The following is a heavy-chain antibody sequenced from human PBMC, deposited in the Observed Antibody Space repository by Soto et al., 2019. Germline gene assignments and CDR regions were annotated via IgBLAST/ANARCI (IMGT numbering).Heavy chain of an antibody. V-gene: IGHV3-74*01. CDR3: ARDATRVPKRALAPLHX. J-gene: IGHJ5*02. CDR1: GFTFSSYW. D-gene: IGHD2-2*01. Sequence: GGSLRLSFAASGFTFSSYWMHWVRQAPGKGLVWVSRINSDGSSTSYADSVKGRFTISRDNDKNTLYLQMNSLRAEDTAVYYCARDATRVPKRALAPLHXWGQGTLVTVSX. CDR2: INSDGSST.